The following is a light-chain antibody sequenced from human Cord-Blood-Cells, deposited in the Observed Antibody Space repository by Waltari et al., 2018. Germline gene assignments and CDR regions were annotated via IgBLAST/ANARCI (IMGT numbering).Light chain of an antibody. CDR2: EVS. CDR1: SSDVGGYNF. J-gene: IGLJ1*01. Sequence: QSALTQPPSASGSPGQSVTISCPGTSSDVGGYNFVSWYQQHPGKAPKLMIYEVSKWPSGVPDRFSGSKSGNTASLTVSGLQAEDEADYYCSSYAGSNNYVFGTGTKVTVL. V-gene: IGLV2-8*01. CDR3: SSYAGSNNYV.